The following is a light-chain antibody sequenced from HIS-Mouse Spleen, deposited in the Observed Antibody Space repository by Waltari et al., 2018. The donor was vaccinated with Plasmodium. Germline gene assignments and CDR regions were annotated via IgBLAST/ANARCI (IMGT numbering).Light chain of an antibody. Sequence: EIVLTQSPATLSLSPGDRPTLSCRASQSVSSYLAWYQQKPGQAPRLLIYDASNSATSIPARFSGSGSGTDFTHTISSLEPEDFAVYYCQQRSNWPPLTFGGGTKVEIK. J-gene: IGKJ4*01. CDR1: QSVSSY. CDR2: DAS. CDR3: QQRSNWPPLT. V-gene: IGKV3-11*01.